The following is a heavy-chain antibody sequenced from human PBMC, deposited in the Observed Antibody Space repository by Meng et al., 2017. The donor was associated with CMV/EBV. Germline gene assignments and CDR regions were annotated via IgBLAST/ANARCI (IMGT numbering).Heavy chain of an antibody. V-gene: IGHV4-4*07. J-gene: IGHJ5*02. CDR3: ARDLGAAADPNWFDP. CDR1: GGSISSYY. D-gene: IGHD6-13*01. Sequence: VSGGSISSYYWRSIRQPAGKGLEWIGRIYTSGSTNYNPSLKSRVTMSVDTSKNQFSLKLSSVTAADTAVYYCARDLGAAADPNWFDPWGQGTLVTVSS. CDR2: IYTSGST.